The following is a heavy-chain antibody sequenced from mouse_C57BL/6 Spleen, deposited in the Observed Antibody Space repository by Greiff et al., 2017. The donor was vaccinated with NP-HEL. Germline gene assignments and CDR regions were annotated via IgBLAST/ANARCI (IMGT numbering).Heavy chain of an antibody. V-gene: IGHV1-82*01. CDR2: IYPGDGDT. Sequence: QVQLKESGPELVKPGASVKISCKASGYAFSSSWMNWVKQRPGKGLEWIGRIYPGDGDTNYNGKFKGKATLTADKSSSTAYMQLSSLTSEDSAVYFCARGDYGGGYYAMDYWGQGTSVTVSS. J-gene: IGHJ4*01. CDR3: ARGDYGGGYYAMDY. CDR1: GYAFSSSW. D-gene: IGHD1-1*01.